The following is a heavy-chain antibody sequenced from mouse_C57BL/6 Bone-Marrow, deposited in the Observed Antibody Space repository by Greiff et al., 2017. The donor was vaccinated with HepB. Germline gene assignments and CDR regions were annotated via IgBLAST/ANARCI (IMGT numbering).Heavy chain of an antibody. Sequence: VMLVESGPGLVAPSQSLSITCTVSGFSLTSYAISWVRQPPGKGLEWLGVIWTGGGTNYNSALKSRLSISKDNSKSQVFLKMNSLQTDDTARYYCARERRELGRWYFDVWGTGTTVTVSS. J-gene: IGHJ1*03. D-gene: IGHD4-1*01. CDR1: GFSLTSYA. CDR2: IWTGGGT. V-gene: IGHV2-9-1*01. CDR3: ARERRELGRWYFDV.